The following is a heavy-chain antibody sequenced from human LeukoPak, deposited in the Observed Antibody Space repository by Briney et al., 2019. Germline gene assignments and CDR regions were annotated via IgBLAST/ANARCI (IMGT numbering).Heavy chain of an antibody. J-gene: IGHJ4*02. CDR2: IKQDGSEK. Sequence: PGGSLRLSXAASGFTFSSYWMSWVRQAPGKGLEWVADIKQDGSEKYYVDSVEGRFTISRDNAKNSLYLQMNSLRAEDTAVYYCARDHYASGGYYKDFSYLGQGTLVTVSS. D-gene: IGHD3-10*01. CDR3: ARDHYASGGYYKDFSY. CDR1: GFTFSSYW. V-gene: IGHV3-7*01.